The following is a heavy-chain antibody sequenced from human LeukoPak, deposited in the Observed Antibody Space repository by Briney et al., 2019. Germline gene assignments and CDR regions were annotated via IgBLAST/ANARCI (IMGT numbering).Heavy chain of an antibody. CDR3: ARHYNSGSYPLDY. V-gene: IGHV4-59*08. Sequence: SETLSLTCTVSGGSISSYYWSWIRQPPGKGLEYIGYTHSSGNTNYNPSLKSRLTMSVDTSENQFSLKLSSVTAADTAVYYCARHYNSGSYPLDYWGQGTLVTVSS. CDR1: GGSISSYY. CDR2: THSSGNT. J-gene: IGHJ4*02. D-gene: IGHD3-10*01.